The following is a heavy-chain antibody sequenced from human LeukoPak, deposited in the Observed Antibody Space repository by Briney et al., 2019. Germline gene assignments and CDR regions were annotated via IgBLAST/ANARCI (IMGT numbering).Heavy chain of an antibody. V-gene: IGHV1-69*13. CDR1: GYTFTSYG. CDR2: IIPIFGTA. CDR3: ASRLYCSNTRCRNFPFAY. Sequence: GASVKVSCKASGYTFTSYGIHWVRQAPGQGLEWMGGIIPIFGTANYAQKFQDRVTITADESTSTAYMELSSLRSEDTAIYYCASRLYCSNTRCRNFPFAYWGQGTLVTVSS. J-gene: IGHJ4*02. D-gene: IGHD2-2*01.